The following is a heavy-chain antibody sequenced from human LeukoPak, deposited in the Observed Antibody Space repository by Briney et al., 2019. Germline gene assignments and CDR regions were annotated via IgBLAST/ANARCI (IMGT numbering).Heavy chain of an antibody. Sequence: ASVKVSWKASGYTFTSYGISWVRQAPGQGLEWMGWISAYNGNTNYAQKLQGRVTMTTDTSTSTAYMELRGLRSDDTAVYYCARGDVDTTPNCLDYWGQGTLVTVSS. J-gene: IGHJ4*02. D-gene: IGHD5-18*01. CDR1: GYTFTSYG. CDR3: ARGDVDTTPNCLDY. V-gene: IGHV1-18*01. CDR2: ISAYNGNT.